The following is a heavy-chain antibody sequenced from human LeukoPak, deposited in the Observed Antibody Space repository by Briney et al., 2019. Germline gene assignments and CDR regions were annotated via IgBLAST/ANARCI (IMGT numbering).Heavy chain of an antibody. V-gene: IGHV3-33*01. CDR1: AFTFSSNG. D-gene: IGHD6-13*01. Sequence: PGRCLRLALAAAAFTFSSNGMDWVRQAPGKGRGWVAVIWYDVSNKYYADSVKRRFTISRDNSKNTLYLQMNSLRAEDTAVYYCARDREWYSSTWDAFDIWGQGTMVSVPS. J-gene: IGHJ3*02. CDR2: IWYDVSNK. CDR3: ARDREWYSSTWDAFDI.